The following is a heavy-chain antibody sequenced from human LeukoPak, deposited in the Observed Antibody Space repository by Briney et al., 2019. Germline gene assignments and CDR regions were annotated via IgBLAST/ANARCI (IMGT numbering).Heavy chain of an antibody. V-gene: IGHV3-21*01. Sequence: GGSLRLSCAASGFTFSSYSMNWVRQAPGKGLEWVSSISSSSSYIYYADSVKGRFIISRDNAKNSLYLQMNSLRAEDTAVYYCASHGRLVGATTDFDYWGQGTLVTVSS. CDR2: ISSSSSYI. J-gene: IGHJ4*02. CDR3: ASHGRLVGATTDFDY. CDR1: GFTFSSYS. D-gene: IGHD1-26*01.